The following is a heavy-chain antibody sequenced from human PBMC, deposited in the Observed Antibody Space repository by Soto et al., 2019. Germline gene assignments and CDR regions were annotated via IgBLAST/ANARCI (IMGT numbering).Heavy chain of an antibody. CDR3: ARGPDIFYDSSGYHAFDY. Sequence: PGGSLRLSCAASGFTFSSYAMNWVRQAPGKXLEWVAVISYDGSNKYYADSVKGRFTISRDNSKNTLYLQMNSLRAEDTAVYYCARGPDIFYDSSGYHAFDYWGQGTLVTVSS. CDR1: GFTFSSYA. CDR2: ISYDGSNK. J-gene: IGHJ4*02. V-gene: IGHV3-30-3*01. D-gene: IGHD3-22*01.